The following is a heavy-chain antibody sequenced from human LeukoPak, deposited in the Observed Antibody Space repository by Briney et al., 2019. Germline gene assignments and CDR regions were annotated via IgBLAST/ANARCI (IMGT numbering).Heavy chain of an antibody. J-gene: IGHJ4*02. V-gene: IGHV3-23*01. CDR1: GLTFSSYA. Sequence: GGSLRLSCAASGLTFSSYAMSWVRQAPGKGLEWVSAISGSGGSTYYADSVKGRFTISRDNSKNTLYLQMNSLRAEDTAVYYCAKDRVGITMVQGVLDYWGQGTLVTVSS. CDR2: ISGSGGST. CDR3: AKDRVGITMVQGVLDY. D-gene: IGHD3-10*01.